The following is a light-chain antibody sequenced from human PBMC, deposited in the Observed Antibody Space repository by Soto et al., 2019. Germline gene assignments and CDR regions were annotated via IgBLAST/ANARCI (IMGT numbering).Light chain of an antibody. CDR3: SSYAHSSIYV. CDR2: EVG. J-gene: IGLJ1*01. V-gene: IGLV2-14*01. CDR1: SSDVGYYND. Sequence: QSVLTQPASVSGSPGQSITISCTGTSSDVGYYNDVSWYQQHPGKAPKLMIDEVGNRPSVVSLRFSGSKSGNTASLTISGLHADDEADYYCSSYAHSSIYVFGTGTKLTVL.